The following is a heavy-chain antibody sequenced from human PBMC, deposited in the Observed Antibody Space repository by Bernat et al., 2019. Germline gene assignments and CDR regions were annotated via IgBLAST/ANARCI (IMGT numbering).Heavy chain of an antibody. V-gene: IGHV5-51*01. D-gene: IGHD3-22*01. J-gene: IGHJ4*02. CDR2: INPADSET. CDR3: ARQYYYDSSGNSFDN. CDR1: GYTFTNYR. Sequence: EVQLVQSGAEVIQPGESLKISCKGSGYTFTNYRIAWVRQMPGKGLEWMGIINPADSETGYSPSFQGQGTISADKSISTAYLQWSSLKASDTAMYYCARQYYYDSSGNSFDNWGQGTQVTVSS.